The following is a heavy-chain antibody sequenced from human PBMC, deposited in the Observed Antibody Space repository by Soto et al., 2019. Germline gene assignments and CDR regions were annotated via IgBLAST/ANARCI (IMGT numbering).Heavy chain of an antibody. J-gene: IGHJ3*02. D-gene: IGHD2-15*01. Sequence: ASVKVSCKASGYTFTSYGISWVRQAPGQGLEWMGWISAYNGNTNYSQKFQGRVTITRDTSASTAYMELSSLRSEDTAVYYCARASRYCSGGSCRLGVAAFDIWGQGTMVTVSS. CDR3: ARASRYCSGGSCRLGVAAFDI. CDR1: GYTFTSYG. V-gene: IGHV1-18*01. CDR2: ISAYNGNT.